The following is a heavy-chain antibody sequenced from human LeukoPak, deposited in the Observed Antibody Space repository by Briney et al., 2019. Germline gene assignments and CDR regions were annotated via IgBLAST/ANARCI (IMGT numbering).Heavy chain of an antibody. J-gene: IGHJ6*03. D-gene: IGHD2-2*01. V-gene: IGHV3-53*01. Sequence: GGSLRLSCAASGFTVSSNYMSWVRQAPGKGLEWVSVIYSGGSTYYAGSVKGRFTISRDNSKNTLYLQMNSLRAEDTAVYYCARGARDCSSTSCYYYYYYMDVWGKGTTVTVSS. CDR1: GFTVSSNY. CDR3: ARGARDCSSTSCYYYYYYMDV. CDR2: IYSGGST.